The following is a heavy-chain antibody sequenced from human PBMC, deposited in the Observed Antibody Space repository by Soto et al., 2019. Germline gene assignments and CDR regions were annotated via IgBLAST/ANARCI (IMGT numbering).Heavy chain of an antibody. CDR2: IYYSGST. J-gene: IGHJ5*02. V-gene: IGHV4-39*01. Sequence: SETLSLTCTVSGGSISSSSYYWGWIRQPPGKGLEWIGSIYYSGSTYYNPSLKSRVTISVDTSKNQFSLKLSSVTAADTAVYYCARHQVVAARGSNKFDPWGQGTLVTVSS. CDR3: ARHQVVAARGSNKFDP. D-gene: IGHD2-15*01. CDR1: GGSISSSSYY.